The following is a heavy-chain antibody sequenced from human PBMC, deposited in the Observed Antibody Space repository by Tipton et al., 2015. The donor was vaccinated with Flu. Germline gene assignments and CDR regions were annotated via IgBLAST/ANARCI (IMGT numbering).Heavy chain of an antibody. D-gene: IGHD6-13*01. J-gene: IGHJ4*02. Sequence: SLRLSCVASGFNFGGYAMHWVRQAPGKGLEWVALVSWDGDRPFYADSVKGRFTISRDNSKNSLYLQMHSLRVDDTAVYYCVRAIAAAGSRWGQGTLVTVSS. CDR1: GFNFGGYA. CDR3: VRAIAAAGSR. CDR2: VSWDGDRP. V-gene: IGHV3-43D*04.